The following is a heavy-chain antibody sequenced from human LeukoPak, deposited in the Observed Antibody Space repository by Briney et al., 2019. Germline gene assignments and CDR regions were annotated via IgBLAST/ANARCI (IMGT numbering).Heavy chain of an antibody. V-gene: IGHV3-30*18. Sequence: GGSLRLSCAASGFTFSSYGMPWVRQAQGKGLEWVAVISYDGSNKYYADSVKGRFTISRDNSKNTLYLQMNSLRAEDTAVYYCAKDLGYNWNYFDYWGQGTLVTVSS. J-gene: IGHJ4*02. CDR3: AKDLGYNWNYFDY. CDR2: ISYDGSNK. CDR1: GFTFSSYG. D-gene: IGHD1-20*01.